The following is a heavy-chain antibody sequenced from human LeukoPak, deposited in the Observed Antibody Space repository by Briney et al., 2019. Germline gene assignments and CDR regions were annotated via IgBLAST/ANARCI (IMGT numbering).Heavy chain of an antibody. D-gene: IGHD6-19*01. J-gene: IGHJ3*02. CDR3: ARLSGVVGWSDAFDI. V-gene: IGHV4-34*01. Sequence: SETLSLTCAVYGGSFSGYYWSWIRQPPGKGLEWIGEINHSGSTNYNPSLKSRLTISVDTSKNQYSLSLHSVTAADTAVYYCARLSGVVGWSDAFDIWGQGTLVTVSS. CDR1: GGSFSGYY. CDR2: INHSGST.